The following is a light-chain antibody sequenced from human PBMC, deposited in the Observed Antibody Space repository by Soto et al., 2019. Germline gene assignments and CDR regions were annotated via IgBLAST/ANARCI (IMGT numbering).Light chain of an antibody. V-gene: IGKV1-5*01. J-gene: IGKJ1*01. CDR2: DAS. CDR3: QQYKSYSPWT. CDR1: QSVRTW. Sequence: DIQLTQSPSTLSASVGDSVTITCRASQSVRTWLAWYQQKPGTAPKLLIYDASSLESEVSSRFSGSGSGTQFTLTISNLQPDDFATYYCQQYKSYSPWTFGQGTKVEVK.